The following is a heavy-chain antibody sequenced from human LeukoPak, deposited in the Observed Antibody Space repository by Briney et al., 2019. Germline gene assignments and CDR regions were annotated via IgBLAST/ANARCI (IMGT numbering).Heavy chain of an antibody. CDR1: GGSFSGYY. D-gene: IGHD2-2*01. Sequence: SETLSLTCAVYGGSFSGYYWSWIRQPPGKGLEWIGEINHSGSTNYNPSLKSRVTISVDTSKNQFSLKLSSVTAADTAVYYCARVERRGIVVVPAAKYYYYYVDVWGKGTTVTVSS. CDR2: INHSGST. J-gene: IGHJ6*03. V-gene: IGHV4-34*01. CDR3: ARVERRGIVVVPAAKYYYYYVDV.